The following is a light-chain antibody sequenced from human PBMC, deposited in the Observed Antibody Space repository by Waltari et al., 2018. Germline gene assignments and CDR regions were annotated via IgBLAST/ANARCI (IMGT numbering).Light chain of an antibody. Sequence: QSVLTQPPSASGTPGQRVTISCSGSGPNIGSNALSWYQQLPGTAPKILIYSNSLRPSGVPDRFSGSKSGTSASLAISGLQSEDEADYYCAAWDDSLNRVFGGGTKLTVL. CDR2: SNS. CDR3: AAWDDSLNRV. J-gene: IGLJ2*01. V-gene: IGLV1-44*01. CDR1: GPNIGSNA.